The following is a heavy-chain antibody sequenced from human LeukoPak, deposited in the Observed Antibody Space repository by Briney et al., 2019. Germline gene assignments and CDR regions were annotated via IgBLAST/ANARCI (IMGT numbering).Heavy chain of an antibody. J-gene: IGHJ3*02. V-gene: IGHV4-59*01. CDR3: ARVYSSGSFSGDDAFDI. CDR2: IYYSGST. D-gene: IGHD6-19*01. Sequence: PSETLSLTCTVSGGSISSYYWSWIRQPPGKGLEWIGYIYYSGSTNYNPSLKSRVTISVDTSRNQFSLKLSSVTAADTAVYHCARVYSSGSFSGDDAFDIWGQGTMVTVSS. CDR1: GGSISSYY.